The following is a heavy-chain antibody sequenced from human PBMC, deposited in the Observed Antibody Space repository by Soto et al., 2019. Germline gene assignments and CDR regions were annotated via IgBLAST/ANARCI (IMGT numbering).Heavy chain of an antibody. D-gene: IGHD2-15*01. V-gene: IGHV3-23*03. CDR2: VNNGGSRT. J-gene: IGHJ6*03. CDR3: ARYCAGGSLCYMGV. Sequence: EVQLLESGGGLVQPGGSLRLSCAASGFTFSNYGMSWVRQAPGKGLEWVSSVNNGGSRTYQADYVKGRFTISRDHSRNTLYLQLTALRAEDTAVYYCARYCAGGSLCYMGVWGKGTTVTVSS. CDR1: GFTFSNYG.